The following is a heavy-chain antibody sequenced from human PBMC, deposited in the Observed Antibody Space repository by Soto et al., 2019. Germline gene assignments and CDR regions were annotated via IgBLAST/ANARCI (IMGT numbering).Heavy chain of an antibody. Sequence: ETLSLTCTVSGGSISSSSYYWGWIRQPPGKGLEWIGSIYYSGSTYYNPSLKSRVTISVDTSKNQFSLKLSSVTAADTAVYYCASDGGYFRPFDYWGQGTLVTVSS. V-gene: IGHV4-39*01. CDR2: IYYSGST. J-gene: IGHJ4*02. CDR3: ASDGGYFRPFDY. D-gene: IGHD5-12*01. CDR1: GGSISSSSYY.